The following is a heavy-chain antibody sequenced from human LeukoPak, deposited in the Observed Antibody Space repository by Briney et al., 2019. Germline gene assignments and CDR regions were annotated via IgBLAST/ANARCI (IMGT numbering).Heavy chain of an antibody. Sequence: PSETLSLTCGVSGYSISRGYSWGWIRQPPGKGLEWIGNIYHSESTHYNPSLKSRVTISPDTSKNQFSLKLTSVTASDTAVCYCARFDHVWETHGMDAFDLWGQGTMVTVSS. CDR3: ARFDHVWETHGMDAFDL. V-gene: IGHV4-38-2*01. J-gene: IGHJ3*01. CDR1: GYSISRGYS. CDR2: IYHSEST. D-gene: IGHD3-16*01.